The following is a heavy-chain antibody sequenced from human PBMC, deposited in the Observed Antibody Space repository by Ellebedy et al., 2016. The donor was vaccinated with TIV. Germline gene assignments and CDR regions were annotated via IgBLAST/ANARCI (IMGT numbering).Heavy chain of an antibody. J-gene: IGHJ4*02. V-gene: IGHV3-7*03. CDR2: INEDGSEK. D-gene: IGHD1-26*01. CDR3: APGRATFNY. CDR1: GLTFSDYW. Sequence: GGSLRLSCATSGLTFSDYWMSWVRQAPGKGLEWVADINEDGSEKYYVDSVKGRFTISRDYAKESLYLQMNSLRVEDTAVYYCAPGRATFNYWGQGTLVTVSS.